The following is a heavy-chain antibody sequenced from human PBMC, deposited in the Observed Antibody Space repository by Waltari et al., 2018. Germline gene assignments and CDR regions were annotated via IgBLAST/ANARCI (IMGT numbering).Heavy chain of an antibody. CDR1: GFTFSNYA. CDR3: AKVGEYGGHYHVDY. J-gene: IGHJ4*02. CDR2: FYSGGST. Sequence: EVQLLESGGGLVQPGGSLRLSCAAFGFTFSNYAMSWVRQAPGEGLEWVSIFYSGGSTYYADSVKGRFTISRDNSKNTVYLQMNSLRAEDTAIYYCAKVGEYGGHYHVDYWGQGALVTVSS. D-gene: IGHD2-21*02. V-gene: IGHV3-23*03.